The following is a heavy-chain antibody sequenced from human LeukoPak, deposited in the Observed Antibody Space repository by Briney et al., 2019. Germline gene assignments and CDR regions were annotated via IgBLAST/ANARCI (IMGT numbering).Heavy chain of an antibody. J-gene: IGHJ5*02. V-gene: IGHV4-34*07. CDR3: SPGTPKNLRITIFGVVILRMLFHL. CDR2: INHSGST. CDR1: GGSISSDY. Sequence: SETLSLTCTVSGGSISSDYWCWIRQPPGKGLEWIGDINHSGSTNYNPSLKSRVTISVDTSKNQFSLKLSCVTAADTAVFYCSPGTPKNLRITIFGVVILRMLFHLWGQKPLVTLS. D-gene: IGHD3-3*01.